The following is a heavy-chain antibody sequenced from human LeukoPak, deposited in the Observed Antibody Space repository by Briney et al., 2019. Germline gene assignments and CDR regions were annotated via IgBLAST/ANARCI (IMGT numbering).Heavy chain of an antibody. J-gene: IGHJ6*03. CDR2: IYYSGST. CDR1: GYSISSSNW. D-gene: IGHD6-19*01. CDR3: ARHVSAYSSGLPYYMYV. V-gene: IGHV4-28*01. Sequence: SDTLSLTCAVSGYSISSSNWWGWIRQPPGKGLEWIGYIYYSGSTYYNPSLKSRVTISVDTSKNQFSLKLSSVTAADTAVYYCARHVSAYSSGLPYYMYVWGKGTTVTVSS.